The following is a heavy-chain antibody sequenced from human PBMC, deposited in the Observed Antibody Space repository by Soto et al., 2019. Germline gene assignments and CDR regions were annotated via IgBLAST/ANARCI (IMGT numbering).Heavy chain of an antibody. CDR2: IIPIFATA. CDR1: GGTFSSYA. Sequence: QVQLVQSGAEVKKPGSSVKVSCKASGGTFSSYAISWVRQAPGQGLEWMGGIIPIFATANDAQKFQGRVTITADEATSTAYMELSSLRSEDTAVYSCAISRYCISPSCHPSSFGYYYCGMDVWAQGASVSVSS. J-gene: IGHJ6*02. D-gene: IGHD2-2*01. V-gene: IGHV1-69*12. CDR3: AISRYCISPSCHPSSFGYYYCGMDV.